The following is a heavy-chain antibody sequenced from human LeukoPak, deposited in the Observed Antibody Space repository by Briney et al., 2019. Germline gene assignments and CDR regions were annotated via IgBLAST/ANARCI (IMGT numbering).Heavy chain of an antibody. V-gene: IGHV3-21*01. CDR3: ATYSRE. J-gene: IGHJ4*02. CDR1: GFTFSNYT. Sequence: GGSLRLSCAASGFTFSNYTMNWVRQAPGKGLEWVSSISSCSSYIYYADSPKGRFTISRDNAKNSLYLQMNSLRAEDTAVYYCATYSREWGQGTLVTVSS. CDR2: ISSCSSYI. D-gene: IGHD5-18*01.